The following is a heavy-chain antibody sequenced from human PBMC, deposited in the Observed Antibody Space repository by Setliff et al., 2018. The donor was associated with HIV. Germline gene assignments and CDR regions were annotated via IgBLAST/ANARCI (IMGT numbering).Heavy chain of an antibody. D-gene: IGHD1-7*01. CDR2: VNNDGSST. CDR1: GLTFSRHW. J-gene: IGHJ4*02. CDR3: AKVRRTANYYFDC. Sequence: GGSLRLSCAASGLTFSRHWMHWVRQAPRKGLVWVSRVNNDGSSTTYADSVRGRFAISRDNTKNTVYLQMNSLRAEDTALYYCAKVRRTANYYFDCWGQGTLVTVSS. V-gene: IGHV3-74*01.